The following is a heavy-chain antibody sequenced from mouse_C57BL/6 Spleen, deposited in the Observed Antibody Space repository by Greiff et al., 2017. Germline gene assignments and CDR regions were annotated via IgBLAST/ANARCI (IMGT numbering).Heavy chain of an antibody. J-gene: IGHJ1*03. CDR3: ARGFTTVVGRYFDV. D-gene: IGHD1-1*01. CDR2: INPNYGTT. Sequence: EVKLMESGPELVKPGASVKISCKASGYSFTDYNMNWVKQSNGKSLEWIGVINPNYGTTSYNQKFKGKATLTVDQSSSTAYMQLNSLTSEDSAVYYCARGFTTVVGRYFDVWGTGTTVTVSS. CDR1: GYSFTDYN. V-gene: IGHV1-39*01.